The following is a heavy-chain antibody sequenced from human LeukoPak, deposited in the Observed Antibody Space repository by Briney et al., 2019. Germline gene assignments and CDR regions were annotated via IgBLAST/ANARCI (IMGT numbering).Heavy chain of an antibody. D-gene: IGHD3-22*01. CDR3: ARDSGTMIVVVKGYFDY. CDR1: GYTFTSYY. J-gene: IGHJ4*02. Sequence: ASVKVSCKASGYTFTSYYMHWVRQAPGQGLEWMGIINPSGGSTSYAQKFQGRVTMTRDTSTSTAYMELSSLRSEDTAVYYCARDSGTMIVVVKGYFDYWGQGTLVTVSS. V-gene: IGHV1-46*01. CDR2: INPSGGST.